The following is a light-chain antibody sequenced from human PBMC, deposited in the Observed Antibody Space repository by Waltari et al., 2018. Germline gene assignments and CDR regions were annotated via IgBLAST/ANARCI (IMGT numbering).Light chain of an antibody. CDR2: WAS. V-gene: IGKV4-1*01. Sequence: DIVMTQSPDSLAVSLGERATIDCKSSQSVLCSPNEKNYLLWYQQKPGQPPKLLIYWASTRESGVPDRFSGSGSGMNFTLTISSLQAEDVAVYYCQQYYSAPYTFGQGTKLEIK. CDR1: QSVLCSPNEKNY. J-gene: IGKJ2*01. CDR3: QQYYSAPYT.